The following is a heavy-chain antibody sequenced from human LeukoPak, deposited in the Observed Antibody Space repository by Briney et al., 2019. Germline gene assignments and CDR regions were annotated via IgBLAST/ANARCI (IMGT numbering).Heavy chain of an antibody. CDR2: INHSGST. D-gene: IGHD2-15*01. J-gene: IGHJ4*02. Sequence: SETLSLTCAVYGGSFSGYYWSWIRQPPGKGLEWIGEINHSGSTNYNPSLKSRVTISVDTSKNQFSLKLSSVTAADTAVHYCARGVRRGYCSGGSCRNKYYFDYWGQGTLVTVSS. V-gene: IGHV4-34*01. CDR1: GGSFSGYY. CDR3: ARGVRRGYCSGGSCRNKYYFDY.